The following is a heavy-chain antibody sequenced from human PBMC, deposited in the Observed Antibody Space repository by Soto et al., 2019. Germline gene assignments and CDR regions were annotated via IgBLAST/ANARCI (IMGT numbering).Heavy chain of an antibody. CDR1: GVSISSDNW. D-gene: IGHD6-13*01. Sequence: QVQLQESGPGLVRPSGTVSLTCAVSGVSISSDNWWSWVRQPPGKALEWIGEIHHSGSTNFNPSLKSRVTMSVVPSKDLFSLTLNSVTAADTAFYYCVRDQGSPHGDWGQGTLVSVSS. J-gene: IGHJ4*02. V-gene: IGHV4-4*02. CDR2: IHHSGST. CDR3: VRDQGSPHGD.